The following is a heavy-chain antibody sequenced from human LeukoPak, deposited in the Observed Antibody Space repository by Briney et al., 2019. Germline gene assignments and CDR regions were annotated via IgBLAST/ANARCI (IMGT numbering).Heavy chain of an antibody. CDR3: ARCPKDTYYYFDY. J-gene: IGHJ4*02. D-gene: IGHD3-10*01. V-gene: IGHV1-2*02. CDR2: INPNGGGT. Sequence: RASVKVSCRAPGYTFTGYYMHWVRQAPGQGLEWVGWINPNGGGTNYAQKFQGRVTMNRDTSISTAYMELSRLRSDDTAVYYCARCPKDTYYYFDYWGQGTLVTVSS. CDR1: GYTFTGYY.